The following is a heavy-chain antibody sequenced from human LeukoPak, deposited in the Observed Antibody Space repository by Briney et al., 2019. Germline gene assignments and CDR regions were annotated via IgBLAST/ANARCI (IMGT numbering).Heavy chain of an antibody. Sequence: SETLSLTCAVYGGSFSGYSWTWIRQPPGKGLEWIGEINHSGTTDYNPSLQSRVTISLDTSKNQFSLKVTSVTAADTAVYYCARDPYYDLAYFDYWGQGTLVTVSS. J-gene: IGHJ4*02. CDR3: ARDPYYDLAYFDY. D-gene: IGHD3-22*01. CDR1: GGSFSGYS. V-gene: IGHV4-34*01. CDR2: INHSGTT.